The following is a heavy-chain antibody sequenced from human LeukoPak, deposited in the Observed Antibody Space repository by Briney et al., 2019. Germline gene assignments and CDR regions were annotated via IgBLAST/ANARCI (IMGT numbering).Heavy chain of an antibody. D-gene: IGHD3-10*01. Sequence: KPSETLSLTCTVSGGSISSSSYYWGGIRQPPGKGLEWIGSIYYSGSTYYNPSLKSRVTISVDTSKNQFSLKLSSVTAADTAVYYCARSYYGSGSYYKKAFDYWGQGTLVTVSS. CDR2: IYYSGST. CDR1: GGSISSSSYY. CDR3: ARSYYGSGSYYKKAFDY. J-gene: IGHJ4*02. V-gene: IGHV4-39*01.